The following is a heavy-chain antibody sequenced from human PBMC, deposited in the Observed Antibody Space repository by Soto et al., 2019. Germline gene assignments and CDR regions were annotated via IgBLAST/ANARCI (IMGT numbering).Heavy chain of an antibody. Sequence: QVQLQESGPRLVKPSQTLSLTCTVSGGSITRGGYYWTWIRQHPGKGLEWIGYIYYSGSTYYNPSLKSRLTMSVDTSKNQFSLKLSSVTAADTAVYYCARVDSGGYDYFDYWGQGTLVTVSS. CDR3: ARVDSGGYDYFDY. D-gene: IGHD5-12*01. CDR1: GGSITRGGYY. V-gene: IGHV4-31*03. CDR2: IYYSGST. J-gene: IGHJ4*02.